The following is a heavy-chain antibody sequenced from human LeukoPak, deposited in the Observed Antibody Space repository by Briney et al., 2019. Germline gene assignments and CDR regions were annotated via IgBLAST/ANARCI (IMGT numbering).Heavy chain of an antibody. CDR3: AKDRSIGTYYTFDH. Sequence: GGSLRLSCAASGFTVRDYVMTWVRQAPGKGLEWVSSISASGAMTYYADSVKGRFTVSRDNSKNSLYLQMDSLTAADTAVYYCAKDRSIGTYYTFDHWGQGTLVTVSS. CDR1: GFTVRDYV. J-gene: IGHJ4*02. D-gene: IGHD1-26*01. V-gene: IGHV3-23*01. CDR2: ISASGAMT.